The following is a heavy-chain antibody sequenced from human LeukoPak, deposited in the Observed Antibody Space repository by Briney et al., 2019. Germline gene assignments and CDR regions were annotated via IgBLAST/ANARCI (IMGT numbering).Heavy chain of an antibody. J-gene: IGHJ4*02. CDR3: AKESVAGLFDY. Sequence: PGGSLRLSCAASGFTFSSYAMSWVRQAPGKGLEWVSSISSSSSYIYYADSVKGRFTISRDNSKNTLYLQMNSLRAEDTAVYYCAKESVAGLFDYWGQGTLVTVSS. D-gene: IGHD6-19*01. V-gene: IGHV3-23*01. CDR1: GFTFSSYA. CDR2: ISSSSSYI.